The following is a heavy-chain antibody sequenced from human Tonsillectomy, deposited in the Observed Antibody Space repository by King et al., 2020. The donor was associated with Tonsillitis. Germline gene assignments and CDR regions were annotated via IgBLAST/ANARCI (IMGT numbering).Heavy chain of an antibody. V-gene: IGHV3-64D*06. CDR1: GFTFSSCA. J-gene: IGHJ4*02. CDR2: IHDNGVVT. D-gene: IGHD3-16*01. CDR3: VKDLIGTYSFDF. Sequence: VQLVESGGGLVQPGGSLRLFCSASGFTFSSCAMHWGRQAPGKGLEYVSTIHDNGVVTYYSDSGKGRFTISRDNSESTLCLQMCSLRPEDTGVYYCVKDLIGTYSFDFWGQGALVTVSS.